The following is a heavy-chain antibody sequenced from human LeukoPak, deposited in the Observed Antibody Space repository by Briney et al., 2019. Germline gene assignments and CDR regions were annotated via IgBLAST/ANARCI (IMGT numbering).Heavy chain of an antibody. Sequence: GGSLRLSCAASGFTFSSYWMHWVRQAPGKGLVWVSRINSDGSSTSYADSVKGRFTISRDNAKNTLYLQMNSLRAEDTAVYYCARAPAVAGTFYYYMDVWGKGTTVTVSS. CDR2: INSDGSST. CDR3: ARAPAVAGTFYYYMDV. D-gene: IGHD6-19*01. V-gene: IGHV3-74*01. J-gene: IGHJ6*03. CDR1: GFTFSSYW.